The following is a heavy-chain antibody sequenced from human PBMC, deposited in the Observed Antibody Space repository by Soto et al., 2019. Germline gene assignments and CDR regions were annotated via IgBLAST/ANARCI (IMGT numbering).Heavy chain of an antibody. D-gene: IGHD1-26*01. J-gene: IGHJ5*01. Sequence: QVQLQQSGPGLVRPSQTLSLTCAISGDSVSTNDATWPWIRQSPSRGLERLGRTYYRAKWYNDYAAPVKVRIHINSDTFNKEFSLHLNSVTPDHTALYYCTRLIVNSGLDSWGQGTLVTVSS. CDR2: TYYRAKWYN. V-gene: IGHV6-1*01. CDR1: GDSVSTNDAT. CDR3: TRLIVNSGLDS.